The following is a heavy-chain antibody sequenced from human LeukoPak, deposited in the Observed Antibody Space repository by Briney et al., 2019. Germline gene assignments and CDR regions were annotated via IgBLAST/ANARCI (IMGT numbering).Heavy chain of an antibody. CDR3: ARDWGITMVRGIWFDP. D-gene: IGHD3-10*01. V-gene: IGHV1-69*04. CDR2: IIPILGIA. CDR1: GGTFSSYA. Sequence: SVKVSCKASGGTFSSYAISWVRQAPGQGLEWMGRIIPILGIANYAQKFQGRVTITADKSTSTAYMELSSLRSEDTAVYYCARDWGITMVRGIWFDPWGQGTLLTASS. J-gene: IGHJ5*02.